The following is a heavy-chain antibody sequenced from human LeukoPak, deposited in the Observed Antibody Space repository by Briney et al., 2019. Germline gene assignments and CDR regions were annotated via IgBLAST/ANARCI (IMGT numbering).Heavy chain of an antibody. D-gene: IGHD3-16*01. V-gene: IGHV4-34*01. CDR1: GGSFSGYY. J-gene: IGHJ3*02. CDR3: ARGVRDYVFDAFNI. CDR2: INHSGST. Sequence: PSETLSLTCAVYGGSFSGYYWSWIRQPPGKGLEWIGEINHSGSTNYNPSLKSRVTISVDTSKNQFSLKLSSVTAADTAVYYCARGVRDYVFDAFNIWGQGTMVTVSS.